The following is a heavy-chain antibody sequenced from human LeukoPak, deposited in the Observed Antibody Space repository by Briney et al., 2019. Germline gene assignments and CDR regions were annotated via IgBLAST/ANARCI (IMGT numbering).Heavy chain of an antibody. J-gene: IGHJ4*02. V-gene: IGHV1-18*04. CDR3: ARDGYFDY. CDR1: GSTFTPYI. Sequence: GASVTVSYTSSGSTFTPYINSWIRQAPGPGLERMGWINPYNGNTNYTQRLQCRVTITADTSTTTAYMDLRTLRSDDTAVSYCARDGYFDYWGQGTLVTVSS. CDR2: INPYNGNT.